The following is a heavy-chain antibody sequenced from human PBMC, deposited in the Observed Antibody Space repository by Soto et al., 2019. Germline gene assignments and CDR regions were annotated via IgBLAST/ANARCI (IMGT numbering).Heavy chain of an antibody. V-gene: IGHV3-30*18. Sequence: GGSLRLSCAASGFTFSSYGMHWVRQAPGKGLEWVAVISYDGSNKYYADSVKGRFTISRDNSKNTLYLQMNSLRAEDTAVYYCANSFGQGRYFGWLGFGGFDPWGQGTLVTVSS. CDR2: ISYDGSNK. D-gene: IGHD3-9*01. CDR3: ANSFGQGRYFGWLGFGGFDP. J-gene: IGHJ5*02. CDR1: GFTFSSYG.